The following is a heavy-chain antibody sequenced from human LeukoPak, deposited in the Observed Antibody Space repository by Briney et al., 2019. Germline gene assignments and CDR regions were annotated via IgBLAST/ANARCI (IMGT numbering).Heavy chain of an antibody. J-gene: IGHJ1*01. Sequence: GGSLRLSCAASGFTFSSYGMHWVRQAPGKELEWVAVISYDGSNKYYADSVKGRFTISRDNSKNTLYLQMNSLRAEDTAVYYCAKWWEQEYFQHWGQGTLVTVSS. CDR2: ISYDGSNK. CDR1: GFTFSSYG. D-gene: IGHD1-26*01. V-gene: IGHV3-30*18. CDR3: AKWWEQEYFQH.